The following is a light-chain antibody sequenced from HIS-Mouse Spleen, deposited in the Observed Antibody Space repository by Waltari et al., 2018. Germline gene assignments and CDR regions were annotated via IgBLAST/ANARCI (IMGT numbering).Light chain of an antibody. V-gene: IGLV3-21*03. CDR2: DDS. J-gene: IGLJ2*01. Sequence: SYVLTQPPSVSVAPGKTARITCGGNNIGRKSLQWYQQKPGQAPVLVLDDDSDRPSGIPDRFSGYNSGNTATLTISRVEDGDEADYYCQVWDSSSDHVVFGGGTKLTVL. CDR3: QVWDSSSDHVV. CDR1: NIGRKS.